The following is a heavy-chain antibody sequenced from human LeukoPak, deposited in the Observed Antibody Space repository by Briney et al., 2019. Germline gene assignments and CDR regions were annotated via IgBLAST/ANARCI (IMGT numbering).Heavy chain of an antibody. CDR3: VRESVLMVYAIDY. CDR2: ISSSSSYI. V-gene: IGHV3-21*01. Sequence: PGGSPRLSCAASGFTFSSYSMNWVRQAPGKGLEWVSSISSSSSYIYYADSVKGRFTISRDNAKNSLYLQMSSLRAEDTAVYYCVRESVLMVYAIDYWGQGTLVTVSS. J-gene: IGHJ4*02. CDR1: GFTFSSYS. D-gene: IGHD2-8*01.